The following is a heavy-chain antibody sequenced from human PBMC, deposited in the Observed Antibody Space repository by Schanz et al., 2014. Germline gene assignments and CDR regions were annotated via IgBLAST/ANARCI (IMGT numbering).Heavy chain of an antibody. D-gene: IGHD2-2*01. Sequence: QVQLVQSGAEVKKPGASVKVSCEASGYTFTSYYMHWVRQAPGQGLEWMGWMNPTTGNRGYAQNFQGRVTMTRDTSLKTAYMELRNVRYDDTAMYYCARGIPYCSSTSCSGLDAYDVWGQGTLVTVAS. J-gene: IGHJ3*01. CDR2: MNPTTGNR. CDR1: GYTFTSYY. CDR3: ARGIPYCSSTSCSGLDAYDV. V-gene: IGHV1-8*02.